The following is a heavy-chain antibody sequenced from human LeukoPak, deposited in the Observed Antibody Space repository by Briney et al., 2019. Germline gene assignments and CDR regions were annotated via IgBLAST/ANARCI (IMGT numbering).Heavy chain of an antibody. CDR2: ISYDGSNK. V-gene: IGHV3-30-3*01. D-gene: IGHD3-10*01. CDR3: ASPLWFGELLFES. CDR1: GFTFSSYA. J-gene: IGHJ4*02. Sequence: GGSLRLSCAASGFTFSSYAMHWIRQAPGKGLDWVAVISYDGSNKYYADSVKGRFTISRDNSKNTLYLQMNSLRAEDTAVYYCASPLWFGELLFESWGQGTLVTVSS.